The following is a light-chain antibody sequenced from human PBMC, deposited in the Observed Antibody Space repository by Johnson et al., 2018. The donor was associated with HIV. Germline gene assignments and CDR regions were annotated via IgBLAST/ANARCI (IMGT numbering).Light chain of an antibody. CDR1: SSNIGINY. CDR3: GTWDNSLSAYV. V-gene: IGLV1-51*01. CDR2: DNT. J-gene: IGLJ1*01. Sequence: QSVLTQPPSVSAAPGQKVTISCSGSSSNIGINYVSWYQQLPGTAPKLLIYDNTKRPSGIPDRFSGSKSGTSATLGITGLQTGDEADYYCGTWDNSLSAYVFGTGTKVTVL.